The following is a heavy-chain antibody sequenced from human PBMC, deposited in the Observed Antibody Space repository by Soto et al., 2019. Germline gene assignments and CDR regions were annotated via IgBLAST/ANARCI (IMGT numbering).Heavy chain of an antibody. CDR2: INHSGST. CDR1: GGSLSGYY. D-gene: IGHD2-2*01. V-gene: IGHV4-34*01. J-gene: IGHJ6*02. Sequence: QVQLQQWGAGLLKPSETLSLTCAVYGGSLSGYYWSWIRQPPGKGLEWIGEINHSGSTNYNPSLKGRVTISVDTSKNQFSLKLSSMTAADTAVYYCARGVYCSSTSCYWGMDVWGQGTTVTVSS. CDR3: ARGVYCSSTSCYWGMDV.